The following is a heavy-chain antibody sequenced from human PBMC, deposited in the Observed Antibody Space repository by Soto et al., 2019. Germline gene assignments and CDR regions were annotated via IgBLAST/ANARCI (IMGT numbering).Heavy chain of an antibody. J-gene: IGHJ1*01. Sequence: QVQLVQSGAEVKKPGSSVKVSCKPSGGTFSSYAISWVRQAPGRGLEWMGGIIPIFGTANYAQKFQARVMITADDFTSPAHMELSSLSSEDPAVYYCASDQGTVVTQRRYFHRWGQGTLVTVCS. CDR2: IIPIFGTA. D-gene: IGHD4-4*01. CDR1: GGTFSSYA. V-gene: IGHV1-69*01. CDR3: ASDQGTVVTQRRYFHR.